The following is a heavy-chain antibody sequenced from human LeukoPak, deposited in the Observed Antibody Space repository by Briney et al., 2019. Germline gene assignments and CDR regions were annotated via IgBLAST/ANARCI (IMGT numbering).Heavy chain of an antibody. CDR3: ARATWNYYDSSGYYYVGAFDI. Sequence: SETLSLTCTVSGGSISSGGYYWSWIRQPPGKGLEWIGYIYYSGSTNYNPSLKSRVTISVDTSKNQFSLKLSSVTAADTAVYYCARATWNYYDSSGYYYVGAFDIWGQGTMVTVSS. D-gene: IGHD3-22*01. V-gene: IGHV4-61*08. CDR2: IYYSGST. CDR1: GGSISSGGYY. J-gene: IGHJ3*02.